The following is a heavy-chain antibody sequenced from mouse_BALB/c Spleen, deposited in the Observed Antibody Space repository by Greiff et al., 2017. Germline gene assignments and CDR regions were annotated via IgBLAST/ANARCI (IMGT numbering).Heavy chain of an antibody. D-gene: IGHD2-1*01. V-gene: IGHV2-6-7*01. J-gene: IGHJ4*01. Sequence: VMLVESGPGLVAPSQCVSITCTVSGFSLTGYGVNWVRQPPGKGLEWLGMIWGDGGTDYNSALNYRLSISNDNTKSQVFLKMNSLQTDDTARYYCARYLHYCKAPYYAMDYWGQGTSVTVSS. CDR3: ARYLHYCKAPYYAMDY. CDR2: IWGDGGT. CDR1: GFSLTGYG.